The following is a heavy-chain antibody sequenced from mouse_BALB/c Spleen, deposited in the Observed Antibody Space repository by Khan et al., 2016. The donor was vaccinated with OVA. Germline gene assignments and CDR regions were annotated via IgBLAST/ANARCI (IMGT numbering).Heavy chain of an antibody. CDR3: AKELCSYYYPMDY. CDR1: GFSLSNYG. V-gene: IGHV2-6-1*01. Sequence: QVQLQESGPGLVAPSQNLSLTCTISGFSLSNYGMHWVRQPPGKGLEWLVVIWSDGSTYYNSDLKSRLSISKDNSKSQVFLKMSSLQSDDTAMYYCAKELCSYYYPMDYWGQGTSVTVSS. CDR2: IWSDGST. J-gene: IGHJ4*01.